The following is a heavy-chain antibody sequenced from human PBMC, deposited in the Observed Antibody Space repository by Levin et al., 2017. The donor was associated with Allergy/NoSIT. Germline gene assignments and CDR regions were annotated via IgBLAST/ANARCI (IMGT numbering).Heavy chain of an antibody. CDR1: GGSISSGGYS. D-gene: IGHD3-22*01. V-gene: IGHV4-30-2*01. CDR3: ARSASYYDSSGYYSEVTFDY. CDR2: IYHSGST. Sequence: SETLSLTCAVSGGSISSGGYSWSWIRQPPGKGLEWIGYIYHSGSTYYNPSLKSRVTISVDRSKNQFSLKLSSVTAADTAVYYCARSASYYDSSGYYSEVTFDYWGQGTLVTVSS. J-gene: IGHJ4*02.